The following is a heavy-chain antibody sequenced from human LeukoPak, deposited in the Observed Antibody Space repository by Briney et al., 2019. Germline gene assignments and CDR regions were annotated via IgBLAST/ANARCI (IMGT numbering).Heavy chain of an antibody. CDR1: GFTFSSYG. D-gene: IGHD4-17*01. Sequence: PGGPLRLSCAASGFTFSSYGMSWVRQAPGKGLEWVSAISGSGGSTYYADSVKGRFTISRDNSKNTLYLQMNSLRAEDTAVYYCARGDYHSKFDYWGQGTLVTVSS. CDR3: ARGDYHSKFDY. J-gene: IGHJ4*02. V-gene: IGHV3-23*01. CDR2: ISGSGGST.